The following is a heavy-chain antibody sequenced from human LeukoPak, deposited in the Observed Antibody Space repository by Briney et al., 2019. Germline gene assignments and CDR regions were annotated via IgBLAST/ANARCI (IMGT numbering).Heavy chain of an antibody. V-gene: IGHV4-59*01. CDR1: GGSISSYY. CDR3: ARGQKYRNGYTVTELGSGYFAY. J-gene: IGHJ4*02. CDR2: IYYSGRT. D-gene: IGHD5-18*01. Sequence: SETLSLTCTVSGGSISSYYWNWIRQTPGKGLEWIGYIYYSGRTNYNPSLKSRVTISIDTSKNQFSLTLSSVTTADAAVYYCARGQKYRNGYTVTELGSGYFAYWGQGTLVTVSS.